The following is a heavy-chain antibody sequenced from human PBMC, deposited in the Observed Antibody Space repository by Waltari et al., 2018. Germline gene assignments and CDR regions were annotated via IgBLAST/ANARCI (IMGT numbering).Heavy chain of an antibody. V-gene: IGHV3-7*01. CDR3: VRNRGWQQFDF. J-gene: IGHJ4*02. CDR1: GFTLSNYW. Sequence: EVQLVDSGGGLVQPVGSLRLSCAVSGFTLSNYWMGWVRQAPGKGLEWVAGIKEDGGRKDYVDSVKGRFTISRDNAKSTLYLQMNSLRAEDTAVFYCVRNRGWQQFDFWGQGTLVTVSS. CDR2: IKEDGGRK. D-gene: IGHD2-15*01.